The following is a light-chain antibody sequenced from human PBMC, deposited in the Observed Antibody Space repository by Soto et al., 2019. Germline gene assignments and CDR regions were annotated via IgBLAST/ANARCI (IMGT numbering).Light chain of an antibody. Sequence: DIAMTQSPSSLSASVGDRVTITCRASQSISSYLGWYQQKPGQAPRLLIYDASTLDSGVPSRFGGSGSGTDFTLTISSLQPEDFATYYCQQSHSTPLTFGGGTKVEIK. CDR1: QSISSY. CDR2: DAS. V-gene: IGKV1-39*01. CDR3: QQSHSTPLT. J-gene: IGKJ4*01.